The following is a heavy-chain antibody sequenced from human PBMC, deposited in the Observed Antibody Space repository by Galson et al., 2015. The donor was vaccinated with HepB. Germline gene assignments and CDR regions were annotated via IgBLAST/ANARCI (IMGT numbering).Heavy chain of an antibody. J-gene: IGHJ3*02. CDR1: GFTFDDYA. CDR3: AKDMSAGASPNAFDI. CDR2: ISWNSGSI. Sequence: SLRLSCAASGFTFDDYAMHWVRHAPGKGLEWVSGISWNSGSIGYADSVRGRFTISRDNAKNSLYLQMNSLRAEDTALYYCAKDMSAGASPNAFDIWGQGTMVTVSS. D-gene: IGHD1-26*01. V-gene: IGHV3-9*01.